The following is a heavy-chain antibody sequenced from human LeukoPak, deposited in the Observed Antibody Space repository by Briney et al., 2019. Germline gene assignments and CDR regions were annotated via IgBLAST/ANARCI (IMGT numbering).Heavy chain of an antibody. Sequence: PSETLSLTCTVTGASISSSGYYWGWIRRPPGKGLEWIGSMYYSGTTYYNPSLKSRVTISGDTSKNQFSLKLSSVTAADTAVYYCARRDYGSGTSPDYWGQGTLVTVSS. V-gene: IGHV4-39*01. CDR1: GASISSSGYY. D-gene: IGHD3-10*01. J-gene: IGHJ4*02. CDR2: MYYSGTT. CDR3: ARRDYGSGTSPDY.